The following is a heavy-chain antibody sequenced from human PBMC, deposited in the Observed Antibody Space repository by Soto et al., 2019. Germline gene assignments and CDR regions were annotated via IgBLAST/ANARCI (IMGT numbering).Heavy chain of an antibody. V-gene: IGHV1-69*19. Sequence: QVQLVQSGAEMKKPGSSVKVSCQSSGGTFNTYAMNWVRQAPGQGPEWMGDISPMFGASNYAPKFQGRVTMTADESTGTSYMQLSSLTSEDTALYFWAREVQVHTAAFAFWGQGTLVTVSS. CDR3: AREVQVHTAAFAF. J-gene: IGHJ4*02. CDR1: GGTFNTYA. CDR2: ISPMFGAS. D-gene: IGHD3-10*01.